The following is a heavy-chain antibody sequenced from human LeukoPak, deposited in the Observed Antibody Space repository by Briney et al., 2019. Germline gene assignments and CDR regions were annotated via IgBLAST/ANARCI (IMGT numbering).Heavy chain of an antibody. CDR1: GYTFTRYA. V-gene: IGHV1-3*01. CDR2: INGGNGNT. D-gene: IGHD5-12*01. Sequence: GASVKVSCKASGYTFTRYAMHWVRQAPGQRLEWMGWINGGNGNTKYSQKFQDRVSITRDTSASTASMELSSLESGDTAVNFCARSYSGYDAIFDFWGQGTLVTVSS. J-gene: IGHJ4*02. CDR3: ARSYSGYDAIFDF.